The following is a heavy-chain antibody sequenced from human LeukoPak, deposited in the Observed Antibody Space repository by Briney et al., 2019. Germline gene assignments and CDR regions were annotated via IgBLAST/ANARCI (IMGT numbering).Heavy chain of an antibody. CDR2: ISSSSSYI. V-gene: IGHV3-21*01. CDR1: GFTFSSYS. D-gene: IGHD1-26*01. J-gene: IGHJ6*03. Sequence: PGGSLRLSCAASGFTFSSYSMNWVRQAPGKGLEWVSSISSSSSYIYYADSVKGRFTISRDNAKNSLFLQMNSLRAEDTAVYFWARATWDPNYYYYMDVWGKGTTVTISS. CDR3: ARATWDPNYYYYMDV.